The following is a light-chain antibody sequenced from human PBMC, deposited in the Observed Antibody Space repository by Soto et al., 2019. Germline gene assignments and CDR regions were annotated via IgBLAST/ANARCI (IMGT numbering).Light chain of an antibody. CDR3: QQYDDWPSWT. V-gene: IGKV3D-15*01. Sequence: EIVMTQSPATLSVSPGERATLSCRASHSVSRTYLAWYQQKPGRAPRLLIYGASIRATDIPARFSGTGSGTEFTLTISSLQSEDFAVYYCQQYDDWPSWTFGQGTKVDIK. CDR2: GAS. J-gene: IGKJ1*01. CDR1: HSVSRTY.